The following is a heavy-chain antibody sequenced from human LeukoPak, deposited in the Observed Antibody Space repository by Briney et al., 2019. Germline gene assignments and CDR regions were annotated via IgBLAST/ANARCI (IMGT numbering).Heavy chain of an antibody. CDR2: INPSGGST. D-gene: IGHD3-22*01. CDR1: GYTFTSYY. J-gene: IGHJ3*02. Sequence: ASVKVSCKASGYTFTSYYMHWVRQPPAKGLEWMGIINPSGGSTSYAQKFQGRVTMTRDTPTSTVYMELSSLRSEDTAVYYCASPIEYDSSGYTRALAFDIWGQGTMVTVSS. CDR3: ASPIEYDSSGYTRALAFDI. V-gene: IGHV1-46*03.